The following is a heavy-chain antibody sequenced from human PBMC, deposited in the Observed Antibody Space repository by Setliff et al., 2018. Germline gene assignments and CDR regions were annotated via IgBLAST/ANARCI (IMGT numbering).Heavy chain of an antibody. J-gene: IGHJ4*02. V-gene: IGHV3-7*03. CDR1: GFTFSSYA. Sequence: PGGSLRLSCAASGFTFSSYAMHWARQAPGKGLEWVANIKEDGSEKYYVDSVKGRFTISRDNAKNSLYLQMNSLRAEDTAVYYCAKVEGPGVDYWGQGTLVTVS. CDR3: AKVEGPGVDY. D-gene: IGHD3-10*01. CDR2: IKEDGSEK.